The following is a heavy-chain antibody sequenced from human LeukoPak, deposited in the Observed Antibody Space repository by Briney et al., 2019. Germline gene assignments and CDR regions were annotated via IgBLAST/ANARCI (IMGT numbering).Heavy chain of an antibody. D-gene: IGHD3/OR15-3a*01. CDR1: GFTFSTYG. V-gene: IGHV3-48*01. CDR2: ISSNTWTT. Sequence: GGSLRHSCEVSGFTFSTYGMAWVRQAPGKGLEWISYISSNTWTTTYADSVRGRFTISRDNAKNSLYLQMNRLRADDSGVYYCARGSHDDGTGYSTFWGQGTQVTVSS. J-gene: IGHJ4*02. CDR3: ARGSHDDGTGYSTF.